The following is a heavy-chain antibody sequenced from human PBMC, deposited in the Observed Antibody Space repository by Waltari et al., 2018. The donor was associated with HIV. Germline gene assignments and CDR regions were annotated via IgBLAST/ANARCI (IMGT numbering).Heavy chain of an antibody. CDR2: DNPNNDGT. CDR1: GYTFTSPGYY. J-gene: IGHJ4*02. Sequence: QAQLVQSGAEVKKPGASVKVSCKASGYTFTSPGYYVHWVRQAPGQGLGWMGWDNPNNDGTFYAQNCPGRVTMTRDTSISTAYMELSRLRSDDTAIYYCAVPWGMTEPTDYWGQGTLVTVSS. D-gene: IGHD3-16*01. CDR3: AVPWGMTEPTDY. V-gene: IGHV1-2*02.